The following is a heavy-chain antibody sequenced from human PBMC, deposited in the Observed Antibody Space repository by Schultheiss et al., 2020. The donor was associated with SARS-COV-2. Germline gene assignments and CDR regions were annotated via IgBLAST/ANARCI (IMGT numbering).Heavy chain of an antibody. D-gene: IGHD3-22*01. CDR1: GGSFSGYY. V-gene: IGHV4-34*01. CDR2: INHSGST. CDR3: ARHPPYRITMIERAFDI. Sequence: SETLSLTCAVYGGSFSGYYWSWIRQPPGKGLEWIGEINHSGSTNYNPSLKSRVTISVDTSKNQFSLKLSSVTAADTAVYYCARHPPYRITMIERAFDIWGQGTMVTVSS. J-gene: IGHJ3*02.